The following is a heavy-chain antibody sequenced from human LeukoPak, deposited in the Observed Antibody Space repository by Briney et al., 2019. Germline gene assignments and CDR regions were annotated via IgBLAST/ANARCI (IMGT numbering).Heavy chain of an antibody. V-gene: IGHV3-20*04. Sequence: GGSLRLSCAASGLSFSSFAMSWVRQGPARGLEWVSGINWSGGSTGYADPLRGRFTISRDNAKNSLYLQMDSLRAEDTALYYCARAPITSPFYFDYWGQGTLVTVSS. CDR3: ARAPITSPFYFDY. D-gene: IGHD2-2*01. CDR1: GLSFSSFA. J-gene: IGHJ4*02. CDR2: INWSGGST.